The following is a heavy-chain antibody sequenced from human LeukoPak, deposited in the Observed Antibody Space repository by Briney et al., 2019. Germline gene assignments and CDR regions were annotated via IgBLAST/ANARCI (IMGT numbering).Heavy chain of an antibody. D-gene: IGHD6-19*01. Sequence: SETLSLTCTVSGYSISSGYYWGWIRQPPGQGLEWIGSIYHSGSTYYNPSLKSRVTISVDTSKNQFSLKLSSVTAADTAVYYCARLYSSGWYDYYYYYMDVWGKGTTVTISS. CDR3: ARLYSSGWYDYYYYYMDV. J-gene: IGHJ6*03. V-gene: IGHV4-38-2*02. CDR2: IYHSGST. CDR1: GYSISSGYY.